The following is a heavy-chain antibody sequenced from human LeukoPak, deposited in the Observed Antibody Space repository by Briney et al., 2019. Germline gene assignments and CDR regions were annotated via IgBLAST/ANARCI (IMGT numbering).Heavy chain of an antibody. CDR3: ARDGDSYGYGNWFDP. CDR1: GYTFTSYA. V-gene: IGHV1-3*01. CDR2: INAGNGNT. D-gene: IGHD5-18*01. Sequence: GASVKVSCKASGYTFTSYAMHWVRQAPGQRLEWMGWINAGNGNTKYSQKFQGRVTITRDTSASTAYMELSSLRSEDTAVYYCARDGDSYGYGNWFDPWGQGTLVTVSS. J-gene: IGHJ5*02.